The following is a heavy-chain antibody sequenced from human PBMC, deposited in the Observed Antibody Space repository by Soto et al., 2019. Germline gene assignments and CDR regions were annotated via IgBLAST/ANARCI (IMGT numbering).Heavy chain of an antibody. CDR3: ASLQVPGNFDY. V-gene: IGHV4-39*01. Sequence: SETLSLTCTVSGGSISSSNYYWAWVRQPPGKGLEWIGNIYYRGDTYYHPSLRSRLTVSVDTSKNQFSLKLSSLTAADTAMYYCASLQVPGNFDYWGQGTLVTVSS. D-gene: IGHD6-13*01. CDR1: GGSISSSNYY. J-gene: IGHJ4*02. CDR2: IYYRGDT.